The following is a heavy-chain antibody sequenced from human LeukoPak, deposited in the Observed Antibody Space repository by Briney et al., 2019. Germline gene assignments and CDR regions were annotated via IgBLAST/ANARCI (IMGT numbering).Heavy chain of an antibody. CDR2: IYTSGST. D-gene: IGHD5-18*01. V-gene: IGHV4-61*02. CDR1: GGSISSGSYY. Sequence: SETLSLTCSVSGGSISSGSYYWSWIRQPAGKGLEWIGRIYTSGSTYYNPSLKSRVTISVDTSKNQFSLKLSSVTAADTAGYYCARSASLLRGYSYDTASFDYGGQGTLVTASS. CDR3: ARSASLLRGYSYDTASFDY. J-gene: IGHJ4*02.